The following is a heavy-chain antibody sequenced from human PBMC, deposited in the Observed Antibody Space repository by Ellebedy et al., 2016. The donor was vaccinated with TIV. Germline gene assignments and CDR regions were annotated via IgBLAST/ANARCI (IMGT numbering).Heavy chain of an antibody. CDR1: GGSISRSSYY. J-gene: IGHJ5*01. CDR2: IYYSGNT. V-gene: IGHV4-39*01. Sequence: PSETLSLTCSVSGGSISRSSYYWAWIRQPPGKGLEWIGNIYYSGNTDYNPSLKSRVTISVDTSKNQFSLKLRSVTAADTAVYYCARNPPTYNWVDSWGKGTLVTVSS. CDR3: ARNPPTYNWVDS.